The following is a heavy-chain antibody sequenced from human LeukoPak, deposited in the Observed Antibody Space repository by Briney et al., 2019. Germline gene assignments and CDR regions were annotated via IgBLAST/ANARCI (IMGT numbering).Heavy chain of an antibody. CDR3: ATDLRSSDY. Sequence: GGSLRLSCAASGFTVSSNYMTWVRQAPGKGLEWVSVIYSDGSTFYADSVKGRFTISRDNSKNTLYLQMNSLRAEDTAVYYCATDLRSSDYWGQGTLVTVSS. J-gene: IGHJ4*02. CDR2: IYSDGST. D-gene: IGHD1-26*01. CDR1: GFTVSSNY. V-gene: IGHV3-53*01.